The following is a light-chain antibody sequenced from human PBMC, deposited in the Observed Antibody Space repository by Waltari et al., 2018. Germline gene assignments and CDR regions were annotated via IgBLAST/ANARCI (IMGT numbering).Light chain of an antibody. CDR1: PGVTDY. J-gene: IGKJ1*01. Sequence: DIKMTQSPSSLSASVGDTVTITCRATPGVTDYLAWFQQKPGGIPRVLIYGATNLQSGVPARFSGSGFGTHFTLTISSLQPEDVATYYCQRYNSPPWAFGQGTKVEIK. CDR2: GAT. CDR3: QRYNSPPWA. V-gene: IGKV1-27*01.